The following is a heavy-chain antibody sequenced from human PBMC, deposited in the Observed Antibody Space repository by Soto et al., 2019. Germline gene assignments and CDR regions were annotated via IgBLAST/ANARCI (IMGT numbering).Heavy chain of an antibody. Sequence: QVQLQESGPGLVKPSQTLSLTCTVSGGSISSGGYYWSWIRQHPGKGLEWIGYIYYSGSTYYNPSLKSRVTISVDTSKNQFSLKLSSVTAAETAVYYCAKHYYGSGSYSSYYFDYWGQGTLVTVSS. J-gene: IGHJ4*02. CDR1: GGSISSGGYY. CDR3: AKHYYGSGSYSSYYFDY. D-gene: IGHD3-10*01. CDR2: IYYSGST. V-gene: IGHV4-31*03.